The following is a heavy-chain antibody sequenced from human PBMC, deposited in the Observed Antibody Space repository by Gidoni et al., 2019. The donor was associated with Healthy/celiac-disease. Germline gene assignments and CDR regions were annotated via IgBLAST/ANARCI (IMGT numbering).Heavy chain of an antibody. CDR3: ARKGERWDVLEKFYFGVDV. D-gene: IGHD3-10*01. J-gene: IGHJ6*02. Sequence: VQLVQSGAEVKKPGSSVTVSCKASGGTFSTYGISWVRQAPGPGLEWVGGIVPVFGTGDYAQKFQGRVTITADESTSTAYMELSNLRSEDTAVYYCARKGERWDVLEKFYFGVDVWGQGTTVTVSS. CDR2: IVPVFGTG. V-gene: IGHV1-69*01. CDR1: GGTFSTYG.